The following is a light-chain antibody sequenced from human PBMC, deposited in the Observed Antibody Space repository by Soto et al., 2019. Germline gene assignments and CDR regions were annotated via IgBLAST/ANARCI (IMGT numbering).Light chain of an antibody. J-gene: IGKJ5*01. V-gene: IGKV3D-20*02. CDR3: QQRSNWPPIT. Sequence: EIVLTQSPGTLSLSPGEGATLSCRASQSVTGTNLAWYQQRPGQAPRLLIYDAVRRATGIPDRFSGSGSGTDFTLTISRLEPEDFAVYYCQQRSNWPPITFGQGTRLEIK. CDR1: QSVTGTN. CDR2: DAV.